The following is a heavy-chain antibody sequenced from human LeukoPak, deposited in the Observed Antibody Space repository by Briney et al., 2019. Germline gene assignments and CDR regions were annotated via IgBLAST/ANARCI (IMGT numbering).Heavy chain of an antibody. J-gene: IGHJ3*02. CDR1: GFTFSSYS. V-gene: IGHV3-21*01. CDR2: ISGSSGTT. D-gene: IGHD6-19*01. CDR3: ARAVAGTGDAFDI. Sequence: GGSLRLSCAASGFTFSSYSMNWVRQAPGKGLEWVSGISGSSGTTYYADSVKGRFTISRDNAKNSLYLQMNSLRAEDTAVYYCARAVAGTGDAFDIWGQGTMVTVSS.